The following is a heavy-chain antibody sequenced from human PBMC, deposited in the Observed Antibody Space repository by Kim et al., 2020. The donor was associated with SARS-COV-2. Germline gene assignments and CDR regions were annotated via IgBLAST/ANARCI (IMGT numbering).Heavy chain of an antibody. V-gene: IGHV3-66*02. D-gene: IGHD2-15*01. Sequence: GGSLRLSCAASGFTVSSNYMSWVRQAPGKGLEWVSVIYSGGSTYYADSVKGRFTISRDNSKNTLYLQMNSLRAEDTAVYYCARDASALGYCSGGSCYRYYGMDVWGQGTTVTVSS. CDR2: IYSGGST. J-gene: IGHJ6*02. CDR1: GFTVSSNY. CDR3: ARDASALGYCSGGSCYRYYGMDV.